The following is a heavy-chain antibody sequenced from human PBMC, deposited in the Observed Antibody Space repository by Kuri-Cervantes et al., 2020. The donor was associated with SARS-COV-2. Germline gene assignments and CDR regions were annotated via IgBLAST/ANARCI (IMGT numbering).Heavy chain of an antibody. CDR1: GGSISSSGHY. CDR3: GRQASDWHIDY. D-gene: IGHD3-9*01. CDR2: IYFSGST. V-gene: IGHV4-39*01. J-gene: IGHJ4*02. Sequence: SETLSLTCIVSGGSISSSGHYWGWVRQPPGKGLEWIGSIYFSGSTYYTPSLKSRVTISVDTSKNQFSLKLTSVTATDTAVYYCGRQASDWHIDYWGQGTLVTVSS.